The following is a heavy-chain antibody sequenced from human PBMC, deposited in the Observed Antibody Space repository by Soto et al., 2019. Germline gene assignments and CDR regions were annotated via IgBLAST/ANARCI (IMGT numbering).Heavy chain of an antibody. CDR1: GFTFSDYA. Sequence: VQLVESGGGVVQPGRSLRLSCAASGFTFSDYAMHWVRQAPGKGLEWVAVVSHDGRNTHYADSVKGRFTISRDSSKNTVSLELTSLGAEDTAVYCWAKGGRQWLVTSDFNYWGQGALVTVCS. V-gene: IGHV3-30*18. J-gene: IGHJ4*02. D-gene: IGHD6-19*01. CDR3: AKGGRQWLVTSDFNY. CDR2: VSHDGRNT.